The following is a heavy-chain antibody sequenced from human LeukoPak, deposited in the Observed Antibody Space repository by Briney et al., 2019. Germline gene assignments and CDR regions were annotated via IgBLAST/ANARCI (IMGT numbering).Heavy chain of an antibody. Sequence: GGSLRLSCAASGFTLSDYYMSWMPQAPGERLEWVSYISSSDTYTNYADSVKGRFTISRDNAKNSLYLQIDCLRAEDTAVYYCAGYCSSTSCRGFQHWGQGTLVTVSS. V-gene: IGHV3-11*06. CDR1: GFTLSDYY. J-gene: IGHJ1*01. CDR3: AGYCSSTSCRGFQH. D-gene: IGHD2-2*01. CDR2: ISSSDTYT.